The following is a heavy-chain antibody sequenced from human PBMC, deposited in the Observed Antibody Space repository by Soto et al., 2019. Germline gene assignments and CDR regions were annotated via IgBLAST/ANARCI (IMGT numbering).Heavy chain of an antibody. J-gene: IGHJ5*02. D-gene: IGHD3-3*01. CDR1: GFTFSSYS. V-gene: IGHV3-48*04. CDR3: ARVTPPSPSGYYIPENWLDP. Sequence: GGSLRLSCAASGFTFSSYSMNWVRQAPGKGLEWVSYISSSSSTIYYADSVKGRFTISRDNAKNSLYLQMNSLRAEDTAVYYCARVTPPSPSGYYIPENWLDPWGQGTLVTVSS. CDR2: ISSSSSTI.